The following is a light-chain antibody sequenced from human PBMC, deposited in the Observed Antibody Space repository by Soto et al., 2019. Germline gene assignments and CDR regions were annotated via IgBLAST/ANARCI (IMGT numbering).Light chain of an antibody. V-gene: IGKV1-39*01. CDR3: QQSYSTPPT. Sequence: DIQMTQSPSSLSASVGDRVTITCRASQSISSYLNWYQQKPGKAPKILIYAASSLQSGLPSRFSGSGSGTDFTLSISSLQPEDFATYYCQQSYSTPPTFGQGTKVEIK. CDR2: AAS. CDR1: QSISSY. J-gene: IGKJ1*01.